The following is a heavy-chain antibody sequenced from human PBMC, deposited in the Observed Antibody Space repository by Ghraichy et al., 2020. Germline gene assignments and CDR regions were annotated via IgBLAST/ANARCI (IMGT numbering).Heavy chain of an antibody. CDR1: GDSMSYDY. Sequence: SQTLSLTCTVSGDSMSYDYWSWIRQPPGKGLEWIGYIYYSGSTNYNPSLKSRVTISVDTSKNQFSLKLGSVTAADTAVYYCARLSSGGFDYWGQGILVTVSS. D-gene: IGHD3-10*01. V-gene: IGHV4-59*01. CDR3: ARLSSGGFDY. J-gene: IGHJ4*02. CDR2: IYYSGST.